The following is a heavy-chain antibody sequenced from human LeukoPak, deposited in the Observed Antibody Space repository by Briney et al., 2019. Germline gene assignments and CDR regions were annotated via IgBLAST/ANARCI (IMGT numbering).Heavy chain of an antibody. J-gene: IGHJ4*02. CDR1: GFTFSNYG. V-gene: IGHV3-33*01. CDR3: ARAGYGDPHVDF. Sequence: ARSLRLSCAASGFTFSNYGMHWVRQAPGKGLEWVASIWYDGSNKYYRGSGKGRFTISRDNSKNTLYLQMNSLRAEDTAAYYCARAGYGDPHVDFWGRGHVVIVSS. CDR2: IWYDGSNK. D-gene: IGHD4-17*01.